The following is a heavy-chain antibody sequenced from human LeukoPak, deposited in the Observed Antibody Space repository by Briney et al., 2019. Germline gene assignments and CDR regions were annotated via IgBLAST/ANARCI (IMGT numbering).Heavy chain of an antibody. CDR2: IKQDGTEK. J-gene: IGHJ4*02. D-gene: IGHD4-17*01. V-gene: IGHV3-7*01. Sequence: GGSLRLSCAASGFTFTTYWMSWVRQAPGKGLEWVANIKQDGTEKYYVDSVKGRFTLSRDNAKNSLYLQMNSLRAEDTAVYYCARGHYGLDCWGQGALVIVSS. CDR1: GFTFTTYW. CDR3: ARGHYGLDC.